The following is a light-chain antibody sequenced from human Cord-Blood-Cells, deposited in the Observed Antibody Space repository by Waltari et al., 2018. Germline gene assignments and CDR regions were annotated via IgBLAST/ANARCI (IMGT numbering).Light chain of an antibody. J-gene: IGLJ3*02. CDR1: SSDVGRYNL. Sequence: QSALTQPASVSGSPGQSITISCTGTSSDVGRYNLVSWYQQHPGKAPKLMIYEGSKRPSGVSNRCSGSKSGNTASLTISGLQAEDEADYYCCSYAGSSTFGVFGGGTKLTVL. CDR3: CSYAGSSTFGV. V-gene: IGLV2-23*01. CDR2: EGS.